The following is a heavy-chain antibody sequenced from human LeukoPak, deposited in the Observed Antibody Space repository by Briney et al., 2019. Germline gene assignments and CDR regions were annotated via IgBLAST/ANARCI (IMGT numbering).Heavy chain of an antibody. V-gene: IGHV3-21*01. Sequence: PGGSPRLSCAASGFTFSSYSMNWVRQAPGKGLEWVSSISSTSNYISYADSLKGRFTISRDNAKNSLYLQMNSLRAEDTAVYYCARDDSYVDYWGQGTLVTVSS. D-gene: IGHD5-18*01. J-gene: IGHJ4*02. CDR2: ISSTSNYI. CDR1: GFTFSSYS. CDR3: ARDDSYVDY.